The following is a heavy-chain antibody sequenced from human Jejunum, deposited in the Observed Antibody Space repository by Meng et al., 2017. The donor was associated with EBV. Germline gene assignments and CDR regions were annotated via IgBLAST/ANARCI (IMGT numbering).Heavy chain of an antibody. Sequence: EMQLVDSGGGLSQPGGSLRLSCAASGFIVSNSYFSWVRRAPGKGLEWVSVIYSDSTTHYADSVKGRFTMSRDNSKSTLFLQMDSLRAEDTAIYYCAKRETSGWYDLWGQGTLVTVSS. CDR2: IYSDSTT. V-gene: IGHV3-53*01. CDR1: GFIVSNSY. CDR3: AKRETSGWYDL. J-gene: IGHJ5*01. D-gene: IGHD6-19*01.